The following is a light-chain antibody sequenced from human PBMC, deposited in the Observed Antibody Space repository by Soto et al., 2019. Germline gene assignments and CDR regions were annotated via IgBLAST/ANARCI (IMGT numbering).Light chain of an antibody. CDR1: GSDIGSYKY. Sequence: QYALTQPASVSGSPGHSITISCTGTGSDIGSYKYVSWYQQHPGKAPKLIIFEVNNRPSGVSDRFSGSKSGNTASLIISGLQAEDEADYYCASYTSISSLGVFGTGTKVTVL. CDR2: EVN. J-gene: IGLJ1*01. V-gene: IGLV2-14*03. CDR3: ASYTSISSLGV.